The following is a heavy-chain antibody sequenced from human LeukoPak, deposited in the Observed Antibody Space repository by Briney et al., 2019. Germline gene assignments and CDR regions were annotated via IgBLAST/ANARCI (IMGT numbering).Heavy chain of an antibody. CDR2: IYSGGST. CDR1: GFTFSSNY. Sequence: GGSLRLSCAASGFTFSSNYMSWVRQAPGKGLEWVSVIYSGGSTYYADSVKGRFTISRDNSKNTLYLQMNSLRAEDTAVYYCAREAAYYDILTGLRAGYFDYWGQGTLVTVSS. V-gene: IGHV3-53*01. D-gene: IGHD3-9*01. J-gene: IGHJ4*02. CDR3: AREAAYYDILTGLRAGYFDY.